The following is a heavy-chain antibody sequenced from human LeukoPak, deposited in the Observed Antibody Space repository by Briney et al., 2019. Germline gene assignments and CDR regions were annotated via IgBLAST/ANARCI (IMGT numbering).Heavy chain of an antibody. CDR3: ARVGLWFGENYYYYYGMDV. Sequence: ASVKVSCKASGYTFTSYGISWVRQAPGQGLEWMGWMNPNSGNTGYAQKFQGRVTMTRNTSISTAYMELSSLRSEDTAVYYCARVGLWFGENYYYYYGMDVWGQGTTVTVSS. V-gene: IGHV1-8*02. D-gene: IGHD3-10*01. CDR2: MNPNSGNT. J-gene: IGHJ6*02. CDR1: GYTFTSYG.